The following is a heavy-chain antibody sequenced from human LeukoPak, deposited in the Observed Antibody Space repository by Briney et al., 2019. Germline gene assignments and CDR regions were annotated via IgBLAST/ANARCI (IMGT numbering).Heavy chain of an antibody. V-gene: IGHV3-21*01. CDR1: GFTFSVYN. Sequence: GGSLRLSGAGSGFTFSVYNMYWVRQTPGKGLEWVASITSSSSYVFYADSVKGRFTISRDNAKNSLYLQMNSLGAEDTAVYYCARGAGPEPTYYYDSSGPSYYYYYMDVWGKGTTVTVSS. J-gene: IGHJ6*03. CDR2: ITSSSSYV. D-gene: IGHD3-22*01. CDR3: ARGAGPEPTYYYDSSGPSYYYYYMDV.